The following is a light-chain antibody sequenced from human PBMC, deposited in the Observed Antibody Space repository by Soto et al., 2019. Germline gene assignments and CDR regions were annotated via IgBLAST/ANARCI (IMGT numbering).Light chain of an antibody. J-gene: IGKJ5*01. CDR2: GAS. Sequence: EIELTQSPGTLSLSPGERATLSCRASQYVSSSFLAWIQQKPGLAPRLLIYGASSRATGIPDRFSGSGSGTDFNLTISTLEPEDFAVYYCQQRQYWPPITFGQGTRLEIK. V-gene: IGKV3D-20*02. CDR3: QQRQYWPPIT. CDR1: QYVSSSF.